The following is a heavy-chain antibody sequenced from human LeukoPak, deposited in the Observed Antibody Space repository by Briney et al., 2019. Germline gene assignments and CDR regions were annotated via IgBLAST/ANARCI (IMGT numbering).Heavy chain of an antibody. CDR2: ISSSGSTI. CDR1: GFTFSSYE. D-gene: IGHD1-1*01. V-gene: IGHV3-48*03. J-gene: IGHJ4*02. Sequence: GGPLRLSCAASGFTFSSYEMNWVCQAPGKGLEWVSYISSSGSTIYYADSVKGRFTISRDNAKNSLYLQMNSLRAEDTAVYYCARDWKGIDYWGQGTLVTVSS. CDR3: ARDWKGIDY.